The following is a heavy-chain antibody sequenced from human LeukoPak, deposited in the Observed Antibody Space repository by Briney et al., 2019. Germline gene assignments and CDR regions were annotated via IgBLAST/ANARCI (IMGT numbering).Heavy chain of an antibody. J-gene: IGHJ4*02. CDR2: INPNSGGT. V-gene: IGHV1-2*02. D-gene: IGHD6-19*01. CDR3: ARPYAVAGPIDY. Sequence: GASVKVSCKASGYTFTSYGISWVRQAPGQGLEWMGWINPNSGGTNYAQKFQGRVTMTRGTSISTAYMELSRLRSDDSAVYFCARPYAVAGPIDYWGQGTLVTVSS. CDR1: GYTFTSYG.